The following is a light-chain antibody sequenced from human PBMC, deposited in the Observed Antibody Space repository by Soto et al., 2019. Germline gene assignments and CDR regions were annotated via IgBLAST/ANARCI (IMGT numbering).Light chain of an antibody. CDR2: DAS. CDR3: QQYGSSGT. V-gene: IGKV3-20*01. Sequence: IVVTDCPGTLSFSAGEIVTLSCRASQSVSSSYLALYQQPPGQSPRLLIYDASSRATGVPDRFSGSGSGTDFTLTISRLEPEDFAVYYCQQYGSSGTFGQGTKVDI. J-gene: IGKJ1*01. CDR1: QSVSSSY.